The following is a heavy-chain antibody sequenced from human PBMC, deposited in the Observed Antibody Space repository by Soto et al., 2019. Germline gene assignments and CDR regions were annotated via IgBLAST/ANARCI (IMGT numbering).Heavy chain of an antibody. Sequence: GASVKVSCKASGYTFTSYAMHWVRQAPGQRLEWMGWINAGNGNTKYSQKFQGRVTITRDTSASTAYMELSSLRSEDTAVYYCASLGYGETSYYYYGMDVWGQGTTVTVSS. CDR1: GYTFTSYA. D-gene: IGHD4-17*01. J-gene: IGHJ6*02. CDR2: INAGNGNT. CDR3: ASLGYGETSYYYYGMDV. V-gene: IGHV1-3*01.